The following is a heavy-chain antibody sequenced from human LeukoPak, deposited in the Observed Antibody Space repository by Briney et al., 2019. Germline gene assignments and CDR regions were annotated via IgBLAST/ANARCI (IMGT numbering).Heavy chain of an antibody. CDR2: FYTSGST. CDR3: ARGPNSAL. Sequence: SETLSLTCTVSGGSISSSYWSWIRQPAGKGLEWIGRFYTSGSTNYNFNPSLKSRVTMSVDTSKNQFSLKLTSETAADTAVYYCARGPNSALWGQGTLVTVSS. CDR1: GGSISSSY. J-gene: IGHJ4*02. D-gene: IGHD2-21*01. V-gene: IGHV4-4*07.